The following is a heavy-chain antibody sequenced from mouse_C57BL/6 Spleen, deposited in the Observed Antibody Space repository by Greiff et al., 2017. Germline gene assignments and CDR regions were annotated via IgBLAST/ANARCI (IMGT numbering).Heavy chain of an antibody. CDR2: IRLKSDNYAT. J-gene: IGHJ2*01. Sequence: EVKVEESGGGLVQPGGSMKLSCVASGFTFSNYWMNWVRQSPEKGLEWVAQIRLKSDNYATHYAESVKGRFTISRDDSKSSVYLQMNNLRAEDTGIYYCTGRPIYYYGSSPDYWGQGTTRTVAS. CDR1: GFTFSNYW. D-gene: IGHD1-1*01. V-gene: IGHV6-3*01. CDR3: TGRPIYYYGSSPDY.